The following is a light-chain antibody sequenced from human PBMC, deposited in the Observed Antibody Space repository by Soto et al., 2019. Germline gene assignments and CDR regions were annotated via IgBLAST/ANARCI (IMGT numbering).Light chain of an antibody. CDR3: AAWDDRLRGLYV. Sequence: QSVLTQPPSASGTPGQRVTISCSGSSSNIGTNYVYWYQQLPGTAPKLLIYTNNQRPSGAPDRFSGSKSGTSASLAISGLRSEDEADYYCAAWDDRLRGLYVFGIGTKVTVL. J-gene: IGLJ1*01. CDR2: TNN. V-gene: IGLV1-47*01. CDR1: SSNIGTNY.